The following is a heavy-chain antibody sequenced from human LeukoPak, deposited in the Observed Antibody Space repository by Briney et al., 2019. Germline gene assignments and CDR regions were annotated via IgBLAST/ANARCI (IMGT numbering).Heavy chain of an antibody. CDR2: IYYSGST. J-gene: IGHJ6*02. CDR3: ARGARRYGMDV. CDR1: GGSISSYY. Sequence: SEALSLTCTVSGGSISSYYWSWIRQPPGKGLEWIGYIYYSGSTNYNPYLKSRVTISVDTSKNQFSLKLSSVTAADTAVYYCARGARRYGMDVWGQGTTVTVSS. V-gene: IGHV4-59*01.